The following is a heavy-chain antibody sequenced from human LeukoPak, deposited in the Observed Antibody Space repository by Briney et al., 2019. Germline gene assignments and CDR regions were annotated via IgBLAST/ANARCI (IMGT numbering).Heavy chain of an antibody. Sequence: SETLSLTCTVSGGSISSSSYYWGWIRQPPGKGLEWIGSIYYSGSTYYNPSLKSRVTISVDTSKNQFSLKLSSVTAAGTAVYYCARVYDYSIYWFDPWGQGTLVTVSS. CDR2: IYYSGST. D-gene: IGHD4-11*01. CDR3: ARVYDYSIYWFDP. J-gene: IGHJ5*02. CDR1: GGSISSSSYY. V-gene: IGHV4-39*07.